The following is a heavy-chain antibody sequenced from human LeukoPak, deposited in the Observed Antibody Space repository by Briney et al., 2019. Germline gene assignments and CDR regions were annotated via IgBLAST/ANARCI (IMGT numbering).Heavy chain of an antibody. J-gene: IGHJ3*02. CDR3: ARSSSWWWGGNAFDI. CDR1: GGSISSYY. CDR2: IYYSGST. Sequence: SETLSLTCTVSGGSISSYYWSWIRQPPGKGLEWIGYIYYSGSTNYNPSLKSRVTMSVDTSKNQFSLKLSSVTAADTAVYYCARSSSWWWGGNAFDIWGQGTMVTVSS. V-gene: IGHV4-59*12. D-gene: IGHD6-13*01.